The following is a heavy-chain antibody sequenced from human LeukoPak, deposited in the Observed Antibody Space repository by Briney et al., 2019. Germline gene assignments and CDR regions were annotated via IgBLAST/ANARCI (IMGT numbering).Heavy chain of an antibody. V-gene: IGHV3-23*01. Sequence: GGSLRLSSAGSGFTFRFYAMTWVRQAPGKGLEWVSGISGDASVSKDADSVKGRFNISRDNSKNTLYLQLNSLRVEDTAIYYCAKAYSISLYGDASHNWGQGTMVTVSP. D-gene: IGHD6-13*01. CDR2: ISGDASVS. CDR1: GFTFRFYA. J-gene: IGHJ3*02. CDR3: AKAYSISLYGDASHN.